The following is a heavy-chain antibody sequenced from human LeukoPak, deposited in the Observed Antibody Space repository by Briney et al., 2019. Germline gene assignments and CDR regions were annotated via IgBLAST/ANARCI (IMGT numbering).Heavy chain of an antibody. CDR2: INHSGST. V-gene: IGHV4-34*01. J-gene: IGHJ5*02. CDR3: ARWPFWSGHSNWFDP. D-gene: IGHD3-3*01. CDR1: GGSFSGYY. Sequence: SETLSLXCAVYGGSFSGYYWSWIRLPPGKGLESIGEINHSGSTNYNPSLKSRVTISVDTSKDQFSLKLSSVTAADTAVYYCARWPFWSGHSNWFDPWGQGTLVTASS.